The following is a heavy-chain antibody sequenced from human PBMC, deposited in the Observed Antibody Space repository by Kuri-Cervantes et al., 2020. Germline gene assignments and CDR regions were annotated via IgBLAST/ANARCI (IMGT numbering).Heavy chain of an antibody. V-gene: IGHV1-8*01. CDR3: AKRGYSYGELDY. D-gene: IGHD5-18*01. CDR2: MNPNSGNT. CDR1: GYTFTSYD. J-gene: IGHJ4*02. Sequence: ASVKVSCKASGYTFTSYDINWVRQATGQGLEWMGWMNPNSGNTGYAQKLQGRVTMTRNTSISTAYMELSTLRSEDTAVYYCAKRGYSYGELDYWGQGTLVTVSS.